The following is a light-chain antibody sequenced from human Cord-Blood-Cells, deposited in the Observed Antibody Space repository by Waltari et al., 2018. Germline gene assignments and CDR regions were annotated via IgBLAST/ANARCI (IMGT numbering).Light chain of an antibody. CDR3: SSYTSSSTV. CDR2: DVS. V-gene: IGLV2-14*01. CDR1: SSDGGGYNH. Sequence: QSALTQPASVSGSPGQSITISCTGTSSDGGGYNHVSWYQQHPGKAPKLMIYDVSNRPSGVSNRFSGSKSGNTASLTISGLQAEDEADYYCSSYTSSSTVFGGGTKLTVL. J-gene: IGLJ3*02.